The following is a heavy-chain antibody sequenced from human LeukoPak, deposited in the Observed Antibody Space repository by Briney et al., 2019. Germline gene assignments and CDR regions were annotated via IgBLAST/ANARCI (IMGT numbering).Heavy chain of an antibody. V-gene: IGHV3-21*04. CDR1: GFTFSSYS. CDR3: ARSATALAVLGDILPAYAAY. D-gene: IGHD3-9*01. Sequence: GGSLRLSCAASGFTFSSYSMKCVRQAPGKGLEWVSSISSSSNYIYYADSVKGRFTISRDNAKNSLYLQMNSLRAEDTAVNMRARSATALAVLGDILPAYAAYWGQGTLVTVSS. J-gene: IGHJ4*02. CDR2: ISSSSNYI.